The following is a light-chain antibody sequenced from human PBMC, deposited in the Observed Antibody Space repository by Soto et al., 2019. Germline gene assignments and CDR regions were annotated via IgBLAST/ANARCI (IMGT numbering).Light chain of an antibody. CDR1: SSDVGAYNH. Sequence: QSALTQPASVSGSPGQSITISCTGTSSDVGAYNHVSWFQHHPGKAPKLMIYDVSNRPSGVSNRFSGSKSGNTASLTISGLQAEDEADYYCLSYTTIKTYVFGTGTKVTVL. V-gene: IGLV2-14*03. CDR3: LSYTTIKTYV. CDR2: DVS. J-gene: IGLJ1*01.